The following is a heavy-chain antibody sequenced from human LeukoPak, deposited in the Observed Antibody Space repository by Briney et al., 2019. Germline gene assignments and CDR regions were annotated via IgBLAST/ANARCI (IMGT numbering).Heavy chain of an antibody. Sequence: SETLSLTCTVSGGSLSSSYWIWVRQPAGKGLEWIGRIYSSGSTNYNPSLKSRVTMSVDTSKNQFSLKVSSVTAADTAVYYCARDTSGSGAWGQGVMVTVSS. D-gene: IGHD3-10*01. CDR1: GGSLSSSY. V-gene: IGHV4-4*07. CDR3: ARDTSGSGA. J-gene: IGHJ5*02. CDR2: IYSSGST.